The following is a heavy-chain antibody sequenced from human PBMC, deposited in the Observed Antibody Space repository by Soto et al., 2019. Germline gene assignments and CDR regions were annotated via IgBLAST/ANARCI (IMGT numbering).Heavy chain of an antibody. V-gene: IGHV1-58*01. CDR3: AAAHYDSSGYWLRPFDY. CDR1: GFTFTSSA. CDR2: IVVGSGNT. J-gene: IGHJ4*02. Sequence: GASVKVSCKASGFTFTSSAVQWVRQARGQRLEWIGWIVVGSGNTNYAQKFQERVTITRDMSTSTAYMELSSLRSEDTAVYYCAAAHYDSSGYWLRPFDYWGQGTPVTVSS. D-gene: IGHD3-22*01.